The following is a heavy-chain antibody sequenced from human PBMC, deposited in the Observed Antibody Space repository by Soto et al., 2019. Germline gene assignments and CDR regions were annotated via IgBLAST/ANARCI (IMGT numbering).Heavy chain of an antibody. D-gene: IGHD2-21*01. CDR1: GFTFSTYD. Sequence: GGSLRLSCAATGFTFSTYDMHWLRQGEGKGLEWVSGINIRGGTAYTDSVRGRFTISRDNAKNSLYLQMNSLGVEDTAVYYCAREAVTVIGMWWFDPWGQGTLVTVSS. CDR3: AREAVTVIGMWWFDP. V-gene: IGHV3-13*01. J-gene: IGHJ5*02. CDR2: INIRGGT.